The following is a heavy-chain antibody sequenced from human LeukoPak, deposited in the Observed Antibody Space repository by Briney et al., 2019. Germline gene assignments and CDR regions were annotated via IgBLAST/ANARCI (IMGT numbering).Heavy chain of an antibody. J-gene: IGHJ4*02. D-gene: IGHD2-15*01. CDR2: VDPEDGET. Sequence: GASVKVSCKVSGYTFTDYYMHWVQQAPGKGLKWMGLVDPEDGETIYAEKFQGRVTITADTSTDTAYMELSSLRSEDTAVYHCATVSGCSGGSCPPPVDYWGQGTLVTVSS. CDR1: GYTFTDYY. V-gene: IGHV1-69-2*01. CDR3: ATVSGCSGGSCPPPVDY.